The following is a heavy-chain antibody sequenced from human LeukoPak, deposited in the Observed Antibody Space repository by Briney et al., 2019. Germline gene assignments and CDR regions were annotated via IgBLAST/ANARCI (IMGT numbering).Heavy chain of an antibody. Sequence: GASVKVSCKASGGTFSSYAISWVRQAPGQGLEWMGGIIPIFGTANYAQKFQGRVTITADESTSTAYMELSSLRSEDTAVYYCARGSPRITIFGVVIPDYYYYGMDVWGQGTTVTVS. CDR2: IIPIFGTA. V-gene: IGHV1-69*13. CDR3: ARGSPRITIFGVVIPDYYYYGMDV. CDR1: GGTFSSYA. D-gene: IGHD3-3*01. J-gene: IGHJ6*02.